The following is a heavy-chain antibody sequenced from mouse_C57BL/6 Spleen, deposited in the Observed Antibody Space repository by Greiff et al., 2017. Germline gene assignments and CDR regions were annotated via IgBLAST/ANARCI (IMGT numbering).Heavy chain of an antibody. V-gene: IGHV1-55*01. Sequence: VQLQQPGAELVKPGASVKMSCKASGYTFTGYWITWVKQSPGQGLEWIGDIYPGSGSTNYNEKFKGKATLTVDTSSSTAYMQLNSLTSEDSAVYYCARSGDDDYGYFDVWGTGTTGTVSS. D-gene: IGHD2-3*01. J-gene: IGHJ1*03. CDR1: GYTFTGYW. CDR3: ARSGDDDYGYFDV. CDR2: IYPGSGST.